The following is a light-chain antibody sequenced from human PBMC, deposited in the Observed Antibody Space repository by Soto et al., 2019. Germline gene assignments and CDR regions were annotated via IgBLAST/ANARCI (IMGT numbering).Light chain of an antibody. CDR2: AAY. V-gene: IGKV1-5*01. CDR3: QKINSFHPN. CDR1: HSISGR. J-gene: IGKJ4*01. Sequence: DXQMSQSPSTLSDSVGEIVALTCRASHSISGRLAWYKQKQGKDPNIMIYAAYSLRSGVKSRFSGSGSGKGFATTISSMQTEDFANYYCQKINSFHPNVGGGTPVDI.